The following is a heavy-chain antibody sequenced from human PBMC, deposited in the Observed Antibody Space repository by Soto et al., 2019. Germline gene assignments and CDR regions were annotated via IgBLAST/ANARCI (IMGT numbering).Heavy chain of an antibody. D-gene: IGHD4-17*01. CDR1: GGSITSGGFY. CDR3: ASGRTSVTTDY. CDR2: TYYSGST. Sequence: SETLSLTCTVSGGSITSGGFYWSWLRRHPGRGLEWIGYTYYSGSTYYNPSLKSRVTFSVDTSKNHFSLILTSVTAADTAVYFCASGRTSVTTDYWGQGTLVTVSS. V-gene: IGHV4-31*03. J-gene: IGHJ4*02.